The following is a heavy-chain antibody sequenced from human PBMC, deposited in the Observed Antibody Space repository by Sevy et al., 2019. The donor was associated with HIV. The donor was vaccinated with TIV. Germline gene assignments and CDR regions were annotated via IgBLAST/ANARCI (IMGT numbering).Heavy chain of an antibody. J-gene: IGHJ5*02. V-gene: IGHV3-23*01. CDR1: GFTFSNFT. CDR2: ISGTGDIT. Sequence: GGYLRLSCAASGFTFSNFTMSWVRQAPGKGLEWVSAISGTGDITYYADSVKGRFTISRDSSKNTHYLQMNSLGVGDTAIYYCARNRLPWFGYLLNWFDPWGQGTLVTVSS. CDR3: ARNRLPWFGYLLNWFDP. D-gene: IGHD3-10*01.